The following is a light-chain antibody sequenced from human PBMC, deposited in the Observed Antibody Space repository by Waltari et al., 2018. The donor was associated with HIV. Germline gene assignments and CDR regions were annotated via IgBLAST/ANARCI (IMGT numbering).Light chain of an antibody. V-gene: IGLV1-40*01. J-gene: IGLJ2*01. CDR2: GNS. Sequence: QSVLTQPPSVSGAPGQRVTISCTGSSCNIGAGYDVHWYQQLPGTAPKLLIYGNSKRPSGVPDRFSGSKSGTSASLAITGLQAEDGADYYCQSYDSSLSAVVFGGGPKLTVL. CDR1: SCNIGAGYD. CDR3: QSYDSSLSAVV.